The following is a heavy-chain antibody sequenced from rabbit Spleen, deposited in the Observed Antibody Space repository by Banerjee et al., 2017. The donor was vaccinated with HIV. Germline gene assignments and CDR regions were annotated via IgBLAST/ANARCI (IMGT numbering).Heavy chain of an antibody. D-gene: IGHD4-1*01. V-gene: IGHV1S7*01. Sequence: ESGGGLVQPGGSLKLSCKASGFDFGRYYMSWVRQAPGKGLEWIGDIDPIFGIAVYASWVNGRFTISSHNAQNTLYLQLNSLTAADTATYFCARDLTDVIGWNFGWWGQGTLVTVS. CDR3: ARDLTDVIGWNFGW. CDR1: GFDFGRYY. CDR2: IDPIFGIA. J-gene: IGHJ3*01.